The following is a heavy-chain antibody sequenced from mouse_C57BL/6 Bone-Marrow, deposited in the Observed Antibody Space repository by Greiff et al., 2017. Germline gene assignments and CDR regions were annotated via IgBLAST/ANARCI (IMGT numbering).Heavy chain of an antibody. CDR3: AREAIYYQFAY. CDR1: GYAFTNYL. D-gene: IGHD2-1*01. J-gene: IGHJ3*01. Sequence: VQLQQSGAELVRPGTSVKVSCKASGYAFTNYLIEWVKQRPGPGLEWIGVINPGSGGTNYNEKFKGKATLTADKSSSTAYMQLSSLTSEDSAVYFCAREAIYYQFAYWGQGTLVTVSA. CDR2: INPGSGGT. V-gene: IGHV1-54*01.